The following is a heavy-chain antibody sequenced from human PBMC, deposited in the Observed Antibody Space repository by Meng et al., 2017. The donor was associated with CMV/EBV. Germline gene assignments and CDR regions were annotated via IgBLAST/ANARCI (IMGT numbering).Heavy chain of an antibody. CDR3: VRGWQQLAFDY. CDR1: GFTFSSYA. CDR2: ISYDGSNK. Sequence: SCEAPGFTFSSYAMHGVRQAPGKGLEWVAVISYDGSNKYYADSVKGRFTISRDNSKNTLYLQMNSLRAEDTALYYCVRGWQQLAFDYWGQGTLVTVSS. D-gene: IGHD6-13*01. J-gene: IGHJ4*02. V-gene: IGHV3-30-3*01.